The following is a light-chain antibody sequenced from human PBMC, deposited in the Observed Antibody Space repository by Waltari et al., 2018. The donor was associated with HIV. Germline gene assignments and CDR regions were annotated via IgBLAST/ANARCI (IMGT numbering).Light chain of an antibody. CDR3: QSYDSSLSGVV. CDR2: VNN. J-gene: IGLJ2*01. Sequence: QSVLTQPPSVSGAPGQRVTIPCRGRSAKIGEGYGVHWYRQLPRTPPKLLIYVNNNRPSGVPDRFSGSVSGTSASLAITGLQAEDEADYYCQSYDSSLSGVVFGGGTNLTVL. V-gene: IGLV1-40*01. CDR1: SAKIGEGYG.